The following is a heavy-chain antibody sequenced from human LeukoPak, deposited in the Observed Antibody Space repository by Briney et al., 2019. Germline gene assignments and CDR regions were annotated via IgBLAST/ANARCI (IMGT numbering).Heavy chain of an antibody. CDR2: IRYDGSNK. Sequence: GGSLRLSCAASGFTFSSYGMHWVRQAPGKGLEWVAFIRYDGSNKYYADSVKGRFTISRDNSQNTLYLQMNSLRAEDTAVYYCAKASEWMTVTPGSFDYWGQGTLVTVSS. D-gene: IGHD4-17*01. CDR3: AKASEWMTVTPGSFDY. J-gene: IGHJ4*02. V-gene: IGHV3-30*02. CDR1: GFTFSSYG.